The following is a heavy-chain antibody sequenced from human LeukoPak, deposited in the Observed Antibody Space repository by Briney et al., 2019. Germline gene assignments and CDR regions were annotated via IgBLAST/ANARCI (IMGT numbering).Heavy chain of an antibody. D-gene: IGHD6-6*01. CDR3: AKDPSIAARPIPDY. CDR2: IRYDGSNK. V-gene: IGHV3-30*02. CDR1: GFTFSSYG. Sequence: GGSLRLSCAASGFTFSSYGMHWVRQAPGKGLEWVAFIRYDGSNKYYADSVKGRFTISRDNSKNTLYLQMNSLRAEDTAVYYCAKDPSIAARPIPDYWGQGTLVTVSS. J-gene: IGHJ4*02.